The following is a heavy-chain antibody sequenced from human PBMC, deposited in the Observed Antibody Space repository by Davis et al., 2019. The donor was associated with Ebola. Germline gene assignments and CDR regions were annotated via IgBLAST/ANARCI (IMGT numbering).Heavy chain of an antibody. D-gene: IGHD3-22*01. CDR2: IYYSGST. J-gene: IGHJ5*02. CDR3: ARTYDSSRWLDP. Sequence: PSETLSLTCTVSGGSINSGGYYWSWIRQHPGKGLEWIGYIYYSGSTYYNPSLKSRFTISIDTSKNQFSLKLTSVTAADTAVYDCARTYDSSRWLDPWGQGVEVIVSS. V-gene: IGHV4-31*03. CDR1: GGSINSGGYY.